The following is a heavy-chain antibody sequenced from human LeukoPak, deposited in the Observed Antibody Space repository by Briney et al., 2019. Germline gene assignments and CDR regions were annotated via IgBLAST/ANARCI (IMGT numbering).Heavy chain of an antibody. Sequence: ASVKVSCKASGYTFTGYYMHWVRQAPGQGLEWMGWINPNSGGTNYAQKFQGRVTMTRDTSISTAYMELSRLRSDDTAVYYCARDTIIAERRFNYYYYMDVWGKGTTVTVSS. V-gene: IGHV1-2*02. CDR1: GYTFTGYY. J-gene: IGHJ6*03. CDR3: ARDTIIAERRFNYYYYMDV. CDR2: INPNSGGT. D-gene: IGHD2-15*01.